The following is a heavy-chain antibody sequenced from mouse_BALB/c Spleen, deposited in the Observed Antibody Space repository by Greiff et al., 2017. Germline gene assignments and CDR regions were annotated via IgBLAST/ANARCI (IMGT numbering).Heavy chain of an antibody. CDR2: ISYDGSN. D-gene: IGHD2-4*01. Sequence: ESGPGLVKPSQSLSLTCSVTGYSITSGYYWNWIRQFPGNKLEWMGYISYDGSNNYNPSLKNRISITRDTSKNQFFLKLNSVTTEDTATYYCAREYDYDEYFDVWGAGTTVTVSS. J-gene: IGHJ1*01. CDR1: GYSITSGYY. CDR3: AREYDYDEYFDV. V-gene: IGHV3-6*02.